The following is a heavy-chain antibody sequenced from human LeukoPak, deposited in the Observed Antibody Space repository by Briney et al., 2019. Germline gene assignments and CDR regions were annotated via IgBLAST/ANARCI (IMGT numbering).Heavy chain of an antibody. Sequence: SETLSLTCTVSGGSISSSSYYWGWIRQPPGKGLEWIGSIYYTGSTYYKPSLRGRVSISIDTSKNYFSLKLTSVTAADTAIYYCARDQGPYYFDQWGQGTLATVSS. J-gene: IGHJ4*02. CDR1: GGSISSSSYY. CDR3: ARDQGPYYFDQ. V-gene: IGHV4-39*07. CDR2: IYYTGST.